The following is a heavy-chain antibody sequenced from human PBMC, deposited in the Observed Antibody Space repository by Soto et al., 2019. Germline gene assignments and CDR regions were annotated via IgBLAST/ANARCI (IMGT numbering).Heavy chain of an antibody. Sequence: ASVKVSCKASGYTFTSYDINWVRQATGQGLEWMGWMNPNSGNTGYAQKFQGRVTMTRNTSISTAYMELSSLRSEDTAVYYCGRGQTVAGDYYYYMDVWGKGTTVTVSS. CDR2: MNPNSGNT. CDR3: GRGQTVAGDYYYYMDV. CDR1: GYTFTSYD. D-gene: IGHD6-19*01. J-gene: IGHJ6*03. V-gene: IGHV1-8*01.